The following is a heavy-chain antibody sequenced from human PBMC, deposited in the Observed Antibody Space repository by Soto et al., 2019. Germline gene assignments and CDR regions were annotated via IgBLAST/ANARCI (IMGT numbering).Heavy chain of an antibody. Sequence: QVQLVESGGGVVQPGRSLRLSCAASGFTFSSYGRHWVRQAPGKGLEWVAVIWYDGSNKYYADSVKGRFTISRDNSKNTLYLQMNSLRAEDTAVYYCARDKDTAFDIWGQGTMVTVSS. CDR3: ARDKDTAFDI. CDR1: GFTFSSYG. J-gene: IGHJ3*02. CDR2: IWYDGSNK. V-gene: IGHV3-33*01.